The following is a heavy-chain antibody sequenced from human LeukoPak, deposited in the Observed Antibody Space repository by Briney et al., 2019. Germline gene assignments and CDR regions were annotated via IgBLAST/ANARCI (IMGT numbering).Heavy chain of an antibody. Sequence: SETLSLTCAVSGYSISSGYYWGWIRQPPGKGLEWIGSIYHSGSTYYNPSLKSRVTISVDTSKNQFSLKLISVTAADTAVYFCARALTSGRYSGKYYWGQGTLVTVSS. CDR1: GYSISSGYY. V-gene: IGHV4-38-2*01. CDR2: IYHSGST. J-gene: IGHJ4*02. D-gene: IGHD6-19*01. CDR3: ARALTSGRYSGKYY.